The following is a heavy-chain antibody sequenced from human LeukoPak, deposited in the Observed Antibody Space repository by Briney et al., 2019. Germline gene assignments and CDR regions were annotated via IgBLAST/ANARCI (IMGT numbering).Heavy chain of an antibody. CDR3: AREGGGMKGFDY. J-gene: IGHJ4*01. V-gene: IGHV4-39*07. CDR2: IYYSGST. CDR1: GGSISSSSYY. Sequence: PSETLSLTCTVSGGSISSSSYYWGWIRQPPGKGLEWIGSIYYSGSTYYNPSLKSRVTMSVDTSKNQVSLTLTSVTAADTAVYYCAREGGGMKGFDYWGQGALVTVSS. D-gene: IGHD1-26*01.